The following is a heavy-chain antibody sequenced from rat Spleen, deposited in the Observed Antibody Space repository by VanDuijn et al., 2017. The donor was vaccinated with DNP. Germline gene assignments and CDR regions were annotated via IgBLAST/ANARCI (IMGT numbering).Heavy chain of an antibody. CDR2: ITSSGGST. D-gene: IGHD1-4*01. CDR1: GFTFNNYW. V-gene: IGHV5-31*01. CDR3: ARTTRVYWYFDF. Sequence: EVQLVESGGGLVQPGRSMKLSCAASGFTFNNYWMTWIRQVPGKGLEWVASITSSGGSTYYPDSVKGRFTISRDNAKNTLYLQMNSLRSEDTATYYCARTTRVYWYFDFWGPGTMVTVSS. J-gene: IGHJ1*01.